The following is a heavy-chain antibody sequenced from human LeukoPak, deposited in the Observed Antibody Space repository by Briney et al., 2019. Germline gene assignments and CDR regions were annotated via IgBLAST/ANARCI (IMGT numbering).Heavy chain of an antibody. Sequence: GGSLRLSCVVSGITFSSYEMNWVRQAPGKGLEWVSYISTSGSTIYYADSVKGRFTISRDNAKNSLYLQMNGLRAEDTAIYYCASPKWLAFWGQGTLVTVSS. CDR2: ISTSGSTI. CDR3: ASPKWLAF. J-gene: IGHJ4*02. V-gene: IGHV3-48*03. CDR1: GITFSSYE. D-gene: IGHD6-19*01.